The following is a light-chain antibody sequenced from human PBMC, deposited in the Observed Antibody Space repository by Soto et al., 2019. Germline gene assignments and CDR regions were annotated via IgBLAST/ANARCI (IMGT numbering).Light chain of an antibody. CDR3: QQYYNWRAIT. CDR1: QSVSSSY. CDR2: GAS. J-gene: IGKJ5*01. V-gene: IGKV3-20*01. Sequence: EIVLTQSPGTLSLSPGERATLYCRASQSVSSSYLAWYQQKPGQAPILLIFGASSRATGIPDRFSGSGSGTEFTLSISRLQSEDFALYYCQQYYNWRAITFGQGTRLEI.